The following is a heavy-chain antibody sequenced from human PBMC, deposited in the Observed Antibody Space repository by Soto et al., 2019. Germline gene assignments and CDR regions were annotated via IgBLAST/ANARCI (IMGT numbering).Heavy chain of an antibody. CDR3: ASVAGSPDY. J-gene: IGHJ4*02. V-gene: IGHV1-8*01. Sequence: QVQLVQSGPEVKKPGASVKVSCKASGYTFSTYDFNWVRQAPGQGLEWMGWLNPKSGMTGSAQKFQGRVNMTRDSSISTVYMELSSLRSEDTAVYYCASVAGSPDYWGQGTLVTVSS. CDR1: GYTFSTYD. D-gene: IGHD1-26*01. CDR2: LNPKSGMT.